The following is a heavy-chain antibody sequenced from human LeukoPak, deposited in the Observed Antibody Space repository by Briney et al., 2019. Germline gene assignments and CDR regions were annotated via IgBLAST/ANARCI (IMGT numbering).Heavy chain of an antibody. CDR1: GFTFSDYY. Sequence: GGSLRPSCAASGFTFSDYYMSWIRQAPGKGLEWVSYISSSGSTIYYADSVKGRFTISRDNAKNSLYLQMNSLRAEDTAVYYCARRYYHGSVHNWFDPWGQGTLVTVSS. CDR2: ISSSGSTI. V-gene: IGHV3-11*01. CDR3: ARRYYHGSVHNWFDP. J-gene: IGHJ5*02. D-gene: IGHD3-10*01.